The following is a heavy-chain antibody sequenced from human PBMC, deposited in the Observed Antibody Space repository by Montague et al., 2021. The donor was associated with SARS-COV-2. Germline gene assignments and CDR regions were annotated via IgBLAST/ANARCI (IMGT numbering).Heavy chain of an antibody. J-gene: IGHJ6*02. Sequence: SETLSLTCTVSGGSISSSSYYWGWIRRPPGKGLEWIGSIYYSGSTYYNPSLKSRVTISVDTSKNQFSLKLSSVTAADTAVYYCARDGSLRFAILIGPRHYSDGMDVWGQGTTVTVSS. V-gene: IGHV4-39*07. D-gene: IGHD3-9*01. CDR1: GGSISSSSYY. CDR2: IYYSGST. CDR3: ARDGSLRFAILIGPRHYSDGMDV.